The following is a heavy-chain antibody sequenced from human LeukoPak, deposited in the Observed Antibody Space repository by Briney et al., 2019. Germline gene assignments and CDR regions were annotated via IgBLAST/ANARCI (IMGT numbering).Heavy chain of an antibody. D-gene: IGHD3-22*01. J-gene: IGHJ4*02. CDR2: ISYDGSNK. CDR1: GFTFSSYA. Sequence: PGGSLRLSCAASGFTFSSYAMHWVRQAPGKGLEWVAVISYDGSNKYYADSVKGRFTISRDNSKNTLYLQMNSLRAEDTAVYYCAGPPFTMSDYWGQGTLVTVSS. V-gene: IGHV3-30-3*01. CDR3: AGPPFTMSDY.